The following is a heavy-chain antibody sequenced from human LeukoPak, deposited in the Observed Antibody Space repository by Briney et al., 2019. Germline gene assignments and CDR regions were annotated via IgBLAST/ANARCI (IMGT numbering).Heavy chain of an antibody. Sequence: SETLSLTCTVSGGSISSYYWSWLRQPPGKGLEWIGHIYYSGNTNYNPSLKSRVTISVDTSKNQFSLKLSSVTAADTAVYHCARGDRSGPWDYWGQGTLVTVSS. CDR1: GGSISSYY. CDR3: ARGDRSGPWDY. J-gene: IGHJ4*02. CDR2: IYYSGNT. V-gene: IGHV4-59*01. D-gene: IGHD3-22*01.